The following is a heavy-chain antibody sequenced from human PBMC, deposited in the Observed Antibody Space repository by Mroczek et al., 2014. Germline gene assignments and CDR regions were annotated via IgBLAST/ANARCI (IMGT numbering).Heavy chain of an antibody. D-gene: IGHD2-2*01. CDR3: ARVGNCSSTSCYYYYYYMDV. V-gene: IGHV3-30-3*01. CDR2: ISYDGSNK. CDR1: GFTFSSYA. J-gene: IGHJ6*03. Sequence: ESGGGVVQPGRSLRLSCAASGFTFSSYAMHWVRQAPGKGLEWVAVISYDGSNKYYADSVKGRFTISRDNSKNTLYLQMNSLRAEDTAVYYCARVGNCSSTSCYYYYYYMDVVGKGTHGPPSP.